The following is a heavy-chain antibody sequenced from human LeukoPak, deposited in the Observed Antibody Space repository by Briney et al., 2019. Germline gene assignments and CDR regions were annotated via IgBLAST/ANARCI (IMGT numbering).Heavy chain of an antibody. D-gene: IGHD6-13*01. CDR3: ARPQGSRWDGFDV. J-gene: IGHJ3*01. CDR1: GFTFRDAA. CDR2: ISSSSSSI. Sequence: GGSLRLSCAVSGFTFRDAAMTWVRQAPGKGLEWVSSISSSSSSIYYADSVKGRITISRDNAKHSLYLQMNSLGAEDTAVYYCARPQGSRWDGFDVWGQGTLVTVSS. V-gene: IGHV3-21*01.